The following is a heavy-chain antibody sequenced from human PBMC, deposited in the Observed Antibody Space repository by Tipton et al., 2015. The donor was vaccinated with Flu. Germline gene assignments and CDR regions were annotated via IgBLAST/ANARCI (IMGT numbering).Heavy chain of an antibody. CDR1: GGSISSSSYY. Sequence: TLSLTCTVSGGSISSSSYYWGWIRQPPGKGLEWTGSIYYSGSTYYNPSLKSRVTISVDTSKNQFSLKLSSVTAADTAVYYCALTPPSGYYYYYMDVWGKGTTVTVSS. J-gene: IGHJ6*03. CDR2: IYYSGST. CDR3: ALTPPSGYYYYYMDV. V-gene: IGHV4-39*01. D-gene: IGHD1-14*01.